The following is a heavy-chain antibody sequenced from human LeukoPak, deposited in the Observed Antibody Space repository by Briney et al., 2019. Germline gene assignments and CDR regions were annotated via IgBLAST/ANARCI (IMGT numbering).Heavy chain of an antibody. D-gene: IGHD2-15*01. Sequence: GGSLRLSCAASGFTFSSYGMTWVRQAPGKGLEWVSYISSSRSTIYYADSVKGRFTISRDKAKNSLYLQMNSLRAEDTAVYYCARDPFCSGGSCYSADYWGQGTLVTVSS. J-gene: IGHJ4*02. CDR3: ARDPFCSGGSCYSADY. V-gene: IGHV3-48*01. CDR2: ISSSRSTI. CDR1: GFTFSSYG.